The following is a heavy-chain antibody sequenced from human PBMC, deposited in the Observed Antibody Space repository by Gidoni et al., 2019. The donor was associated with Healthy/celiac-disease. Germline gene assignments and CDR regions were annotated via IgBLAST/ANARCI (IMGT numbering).Heavy chain of an antibody. CDR1: GSSISRGDYY. CDR2: IYYSGST. V-gene: IGHV4-30-4*01. D-gene: IGHD6-19*01. Sequence: QVQLQESGPRLVKPSQTLSLTCTVSGSSISRGDYYWSWIRQPPGKGLEWIGYIYYSGSTYYNPSLKSRVTISVDTSKNQFSLKLSSVTAADTAVYYCARLDSGWYPTDAFDIWGQGTMVTVSS. CDR3: ARLDSGWYPTDAFDI. J-gene: IGHJ3*02.